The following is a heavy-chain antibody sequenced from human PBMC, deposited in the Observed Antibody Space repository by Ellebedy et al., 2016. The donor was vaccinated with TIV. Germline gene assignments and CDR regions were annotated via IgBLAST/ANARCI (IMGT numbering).Heavy chain of an antibody. CDR2: ISSRGTLT. CDR1: GFTFSDEA. J-gene: IGHJ4*02. Sequence: GGSLRLXCAASGFTFSDEAMSWVRRTPGKGLAWVSSISSRGTLTYYSESVKGRFTISRDNTKDTLYLQMNGLTGDDTGIYFCVKNGGWYYFDDWGQGTLVTVSS. CDR3: VKNGGWYYFDD. V-gene: IGHV3-23*01. D-gene: IGHD6-19*01.